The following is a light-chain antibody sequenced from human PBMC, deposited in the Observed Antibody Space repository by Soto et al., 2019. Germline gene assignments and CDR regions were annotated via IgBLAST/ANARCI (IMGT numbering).Light chain of an antibody. J-gene: IGKJ1*01. CDR1: QSLVYRDGNTY. CDR2: RVS. V-gene: IGKV2-30*01. CDR3: MQGSHWPPS. Sequence: DVVMTQSPLSLPVTLGQAASISCRSDQSLVYRDGNTYLSWFQQRPGQSPRRLISRVSKRDTRVTDRFGGSGSGTDFTLKITRLEAEDVGLYDCMQGSHWPPSFGQGTKVEIK.